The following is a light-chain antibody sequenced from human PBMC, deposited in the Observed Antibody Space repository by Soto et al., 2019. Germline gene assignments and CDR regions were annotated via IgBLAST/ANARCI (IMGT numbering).Light chain of an antibody. V-gene: IGLV2-14*01. Sequence: LTQPASVSGSPGQSITISCTGTSSDVGGYEYVSWYQQHPGKAPKLMIYAVSNRPSGVSTRFSGSKSGNTASLTISGLQADDEADYYCSSFTSSSTLPYVFGTGTKVTVL. CDR2: AVS. J-gene: IGLJ1*01. CDR1: SSDVGGYEY. CDR3: SSFTSSSTLPYV.